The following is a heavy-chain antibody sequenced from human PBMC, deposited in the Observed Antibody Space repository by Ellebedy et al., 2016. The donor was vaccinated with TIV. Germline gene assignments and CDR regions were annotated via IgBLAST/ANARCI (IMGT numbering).Heavy chain of an antibody. D-gene: IGHD6-6*01. CDR2: IEPSGGTT. CDR3: AREDLLSSSSSDHYGMDV. CDR1: GYTFTNYY. V-gene: IGHV1-46*01. J-gene: IGHJ6*02. Sequence: AASVKVSCKASGYTFTNYYMHWVRQAPGQGLEWMGIIEPSGGTTIYAQKFQGRVTMTRDTSTITVYMELSSLRSEDTAAYYCAREDLLSSSSSDHYGMDVWGQGTTVTVSS.